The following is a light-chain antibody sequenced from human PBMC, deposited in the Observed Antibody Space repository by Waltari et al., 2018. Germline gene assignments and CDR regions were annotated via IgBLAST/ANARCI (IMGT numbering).Light chain of an antibody. Sequence: DIQMTQSPSSLSASVGDRVTITCRASQGISNYLAWYQQQPGKVPKLLIYAESTLQSGVPSRFSGSGSGTDFTLTISSLQPEDVATYYCQKYNSATPRTFGQGTKVEIK. CDR1: QGISNY. CDR3: QKYNSATPRT. V-gene: IGKV1-27*01. J-gene: IGKJ1*01. CDR2: AES.